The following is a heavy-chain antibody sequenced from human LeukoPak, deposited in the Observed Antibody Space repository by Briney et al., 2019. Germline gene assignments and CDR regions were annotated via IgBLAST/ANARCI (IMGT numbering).Heavy chain of an antibody. CDR2: INPNSGGT. J-gene: IGHJ4*02. CDR3: ARTLPEPVHYDFWSGYYPPFDY. CDR1: GYTFTGYY. D-gene: IGHD3-3*01. Sequence: GASVKVSCKASGYTFTGYYMHWVRQAPGQGLEWMGWINPNSGGTNSAQKFQGRVTMTRDTSISTAYMELSRLRSDDTAVYYCARTLPEPVHYDFWSGYYPPFDYWGQGTLVTVSS. V-gene: IGHV1-2*02.